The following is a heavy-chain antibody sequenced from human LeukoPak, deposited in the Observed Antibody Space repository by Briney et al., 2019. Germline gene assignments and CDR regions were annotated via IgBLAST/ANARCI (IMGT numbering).Heavy chain of an antibody. CDR2: INSNSGGT. J-gene: IGHJ4*02. D-gene: IGHD3-9*01. Sequence: GASVKVSCKASGYTFTGYYMHWVRQAPGQGLEWMGWINSNSGGTNYVQKFQGRVTMTRDTSISTAYMELSRLRSDDTAVYYCARSPHILTGENFDYWGQGTLVTVSS. CDR1: GYTFTGYY. V-gene: IGHV1-2*02. CDR3: ARSPHILTGENFDY.